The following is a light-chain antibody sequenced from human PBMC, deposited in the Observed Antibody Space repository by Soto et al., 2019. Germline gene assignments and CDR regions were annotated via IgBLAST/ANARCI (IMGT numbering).Light chain of an antibody. V-gene: IGKV3-11*01. CDR3: QQHSNWPLT. CDR2: DAS. J-gene: IGKJ5*01. Sequence: EIVMTQSPSTLSLSPGERATLSCRASQSVSSYLAWYQQKPGQAPRLLIYDASTLATGIPARFSGSGSGTDFTLTISSLEPEDFAVYYCQQHSNWPLTFGRGTRVEIK. CDR1: QSVSSY.